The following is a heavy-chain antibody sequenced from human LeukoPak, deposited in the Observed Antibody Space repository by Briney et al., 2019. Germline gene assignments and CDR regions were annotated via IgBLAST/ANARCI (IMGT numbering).Heavy chain of an antibody. V-gene: IGHV4-34*01. D-gene: IGHD2-21*01. Sequence: SETQSLTCAVYGGSFSGYYWSWIRQPPGKGLEWIGEINHSGSTNYNPSLKSRVTISVDTSKNQFSLKLSSVTAADTAVYYCARGVVVNINWSDPWGQGTMDAVSS. CDR1: GGSFSGYY. CDR2: INHSGST. CDR3: ARGVVVNINWSDP. J-gene: IGHJ5*02.